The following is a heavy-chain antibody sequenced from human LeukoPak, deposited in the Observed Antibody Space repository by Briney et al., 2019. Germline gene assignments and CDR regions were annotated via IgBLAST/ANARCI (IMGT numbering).Heavy chain of an antibody. D-gene: IGHD3-22*01. V-gene: IGHV4-38-2*02. CDR2: IYHSGST. CDR1: GYSISSGYY. CDR3: ARTTGHNSGYFSYHYYMDV. Sequence: PSETLSLTCTVSGYSISSGYYWGWIRQPPGKGLEWIGSIYHSGSTYYNPSLRSRVTISLDTSKNQFSLSLSSVTAADTAVYYCARTTGHNSGYFSYHYYMDVWGKGTTVTISS. J-gene: IGHJ6*03.